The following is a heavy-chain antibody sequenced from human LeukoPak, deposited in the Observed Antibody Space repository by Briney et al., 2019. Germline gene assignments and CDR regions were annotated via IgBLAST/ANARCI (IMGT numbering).Heavy chain of an antibody. J-gene: IGHJ6*03. Sequence: SETLSLTCTVSGGSISSYYWSWIRQPPGKGLEWIGYIYTSGSTTYNPSLKSRVTISVDTSKNQFSLKLSSVTAADTAVYYCARHANYGSGSYYSGPYYYYMDVWGKGTTVTVSS. V-gene: IGHV4-4*09. CDR2: IYTSGST. D-gene: IGHD3-10*01. CDR1: GGSISSYY. CDR3: ARHANYGSGSYYSGPYYYYMDV.